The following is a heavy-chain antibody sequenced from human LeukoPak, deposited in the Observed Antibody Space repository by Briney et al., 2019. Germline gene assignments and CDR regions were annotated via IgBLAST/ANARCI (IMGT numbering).Heavy chain of an antibody. J-gene: IGHJ6*02. D-gene: IGHD3-10*01. CDR1: GGTFSSFP. Sequence: SVKVSCKASGGTFSSFPISWVRQAPGQGLEWLGKIIPFLDTTNYAHKFQGRVKITADKSTSTAYLELRSLRSEDTAIYYCARASELGEWFGDLLYVWGQGTAVTVSS. V-gene: IGHV1-69*08. CDR3: ARASELGEWFGDLLYV. CDR2: IIPFLDTT.